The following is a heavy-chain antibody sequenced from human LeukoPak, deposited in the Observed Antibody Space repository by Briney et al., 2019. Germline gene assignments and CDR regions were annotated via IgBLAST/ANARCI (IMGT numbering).Heavy chain of an antibody. CDR1: GGSISSSSYY. J-gene: IGHJ6*03. D-gene: IGHD3-3*01. CDR3: ARGVTIFGVPGCMDV. CDR2: IYYSGST. V-gene: IGHV4-39*07. Sequence: PSETLSLTCTVSGGSISSSSYYWGWIRQPPGKGLEWIGSIYYSGSTYYNPSLKSRVTISVDTSKNQFSLKLSSVTAADTAVYYCARGVTIFGVPGCMDVWGKGTTVTVSS.